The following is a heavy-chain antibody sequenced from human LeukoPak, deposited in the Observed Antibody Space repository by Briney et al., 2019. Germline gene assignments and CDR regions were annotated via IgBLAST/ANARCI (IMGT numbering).Heavy chain of an antibody. D-gene: IGHD6-13*01. Sequence: SETLSLTCAVYGGSFSGYYWSWIRQPPGKGLEWIGEINRSGSTNYNPSLKSRVTISVDTSKNQFSLKLSSVTAADTAVYYCARSAAGRDYWGQGTLVTVSS. CDR1: GGSFSGYY. CDR2: INRSGST. V-gene: IGHV4-34*01. J-gene: IGHJ4*02. CDR3: ARSAAGRDY.